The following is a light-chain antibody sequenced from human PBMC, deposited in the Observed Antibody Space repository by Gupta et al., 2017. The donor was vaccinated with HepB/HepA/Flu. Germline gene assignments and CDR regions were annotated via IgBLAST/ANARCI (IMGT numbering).Light chain of an antibody. Sequence: DIVMTQTPLFLPVTPGEPASISCRSSQSLLESDDGNTYLDWYLQKPGQSPQLLISTVSSRAAGVPERFSGSGAGTDFTLKSTRVEAEDVGVYYRMQSREFPLTFGPGTKVDLK. CDR3: MQSREFPLT. V-gene: IGKV2-40*01. CDR1: QSLLESDDGNTY. CDR2: TVS. J-gene: IGKJ3*01.